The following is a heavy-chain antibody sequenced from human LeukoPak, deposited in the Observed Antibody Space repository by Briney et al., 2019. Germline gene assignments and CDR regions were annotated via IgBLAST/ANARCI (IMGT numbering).Heavy chain of an antibody. CDR1: GGSTNSYY. V-gene: IGHV4-4*07. Sequence: SETLSLTCTVSGGSTNSYYWNWIRQPAGKGLEWIGHIYTSGTTNYNPALKSRVSMSVDTSKNQFSLKLTSVTVADTAVYYCASSVDTALVGVYWGQGTLVTVSS. CDR2: IYTSGTT. J-gene: IGHJ4*02. D-gene: IGHD5-18*01. CDR3: ASSVDTALVGVY.